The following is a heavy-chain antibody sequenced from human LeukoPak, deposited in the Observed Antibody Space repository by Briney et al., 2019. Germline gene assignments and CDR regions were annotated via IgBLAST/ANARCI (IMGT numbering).Heavy chain of an antibody. CDR2: IIPIFGTA. Sequence: WASVKVSCKASGYTFTGYYMHWVRQAPGQGLEWMGGIIPIFGTANYAQKFQGRVTITADESTSTAYMELSSLRSEDTAVYYCARGVASGFGYYYVYFDYWGQGTLVTVSS. J-gene: IGHJ4*02. D-gene: IGHD3-22*01. CDR3: ARGVASGFGYYYVYFDY. CDR1: GYTFTGYY. V-gene: IGHV1-69*13.